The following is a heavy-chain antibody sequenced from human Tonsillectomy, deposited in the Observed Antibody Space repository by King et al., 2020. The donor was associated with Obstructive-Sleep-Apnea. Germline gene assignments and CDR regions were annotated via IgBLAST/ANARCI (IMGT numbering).Heavy chain of an antibody. Sequence: QLQESGPGLVKPSETLSLTCTVSGGSISSYYWSWIRQPPGKGLEWIGYIYYRGSTNYNPSLKSRVTISVDTSKNKFSLKLSSVTAADRAVYYCARHSPTVDDAFDIWGQGTMVTVSS. CDR3: ARHSPTVDDAFDI. CDR2: IYYRGST. D-gene: IGHD4-23*01. J-gene: IGHJ3*02. V-gene: IGHV4-59*08. CDR1: GGSISSYY.